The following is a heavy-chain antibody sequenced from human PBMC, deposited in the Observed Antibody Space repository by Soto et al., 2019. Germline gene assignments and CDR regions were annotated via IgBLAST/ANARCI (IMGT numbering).Heavy chain of an antibody. CDR2: ISSSSSYI. J-gene: IGHJ5*02. V-gene: IGHV3-21*01. D-gene: IGHD2-2*01. CDR1: GFTFSSYS. CDR3: ARDLVVIGNWFDP. Sequence: GGSLRLSCAASGFTFSSYSMNWVRQAPGKGLEWVSSISSSSSYIYYADSVKGRFTISRDNAKNSLYLQMNSLRAEDTAVYYCARDLVVIGNWFDPWGQGTLVTVSS.